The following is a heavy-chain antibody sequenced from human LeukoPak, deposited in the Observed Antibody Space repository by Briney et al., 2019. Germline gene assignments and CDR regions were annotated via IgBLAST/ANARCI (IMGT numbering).Heavy chain of an antibody. CDR1: GGSISRYY. V-gene: IGHV4-59*12. J-gene: IGHJ6*02. Sequence: SETLSLTCTVSGGSISRYYWSWIRQPPGKGLEWIGYIYYSGSTSYNPSLKSRVSISVDTSKNQFSLKLSSATAADTAAYYCARDGSGFDYYYGMDVWGQGTTVTVSS. D-gene: IGHD3-22*01. CDR3: ARDGSGFDYYYGMDV. CDR2: IYYSGST.